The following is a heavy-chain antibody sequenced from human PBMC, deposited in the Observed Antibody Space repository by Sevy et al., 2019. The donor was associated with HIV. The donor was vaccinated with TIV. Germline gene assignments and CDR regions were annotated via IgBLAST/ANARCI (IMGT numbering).Heavy chain of an antibody. CDR3: VKEGGGEGGDH. D-gene: IGHD2-21*01. CDR1: GFSFSSYG. V-gene: IGHV3-30*02. Sequence: GESLKISCAASGFSFSSYGMHWVRQAPGKGLEWMSYIQYDGSNKDYADSVKGRFTISSNNSKNTLYLQMNSLRVEDTAVFYCVKEGGGEGGDHWGQGTLVTVSS. CDR2: IQYDGSNK. J-gene: IGHJ4*02.